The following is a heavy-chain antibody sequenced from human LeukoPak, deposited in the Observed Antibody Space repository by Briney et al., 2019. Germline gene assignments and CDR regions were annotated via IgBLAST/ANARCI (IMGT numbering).Heavy chain of an antibody. CDR2: TISSGVSA. CDR3: AKDLRAMTTVTPFDY. D-gene: IGHD4-17*01. CDR1: GFTFSSYA. Sequence: GGSLRLSCAASGFTFSSYAMSWVRQAPGKGLEWVSITISSGVSAYYADSVKGRFTITRDNSKNTLYLQMNNLRAEDTAIYYCAKDLRAMTTVTPFDYWGQGTLVTVSS. J-gene: IGHJ4*02. V-gene: IGHV3-23*01.